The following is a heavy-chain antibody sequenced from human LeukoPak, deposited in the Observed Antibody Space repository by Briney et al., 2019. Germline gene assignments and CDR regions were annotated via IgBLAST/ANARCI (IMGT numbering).Heavy chain of an antibody. D-gene: IGHD2-15*01. CDR1: GFSFSNNA. CDR2: IGNSGGGT. CDR3: VKRYCSGDTCYSAFDY. Sequence: QPGGSLRLSCAASGFSFSNNAMSWVRQAPGNGLEWVSAIGNSGGGTYYADSLQGRFTISRDNSKNTLYLQMNSLRAEDTAVYHCVKRYCSGDTCYSAFDYWGHGTLVTVSS. J-gene: IGHJ4*01. V-gene: IGHV3-23*01.